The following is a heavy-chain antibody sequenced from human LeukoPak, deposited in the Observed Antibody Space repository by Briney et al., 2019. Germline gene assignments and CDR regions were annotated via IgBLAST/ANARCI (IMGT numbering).Heavy chain of an antibody. CDR2: MHYSGST. Sequence: PSETLSLTCTVSGGSIGNNAYYWGWIRQAPGKGLEWIGSMHYSGSTYYNSSLTSRVTISADTSKSHFSLKLSSVTAAGTAIYYCSGSGWFEGPFGYWSQGTPVTVSS. J-gene: IGHJ4*02. CDR3: SGSGWFEGPFGY. V-gene: IGHV4-39*07. D-gene: IGHD6-19*01. CDR1: GGSIGNNAYY.